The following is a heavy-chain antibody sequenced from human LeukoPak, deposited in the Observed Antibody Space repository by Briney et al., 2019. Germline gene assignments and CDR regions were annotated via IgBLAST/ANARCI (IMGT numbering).Heavy chain of an antibody. CDR3: ARVSRSAVAGTLILDY. J-gene: IGHJ4*02. Sequence: SETLSLTCTVSGGSISSSSYYWGWIRQPPGKGLEWIGRIYTSGSTNYNPSLKSRVTMSVDTSKNQFSLKLSSVTAADTAVYYCARVSRSAVAGTLILDYWGQGTLVTVSS. V-gene: IGHV4-39*07. CDR2: IYTSGST. CDR1: GGSISSSSYY. D-gene: IGHD6-19*01.